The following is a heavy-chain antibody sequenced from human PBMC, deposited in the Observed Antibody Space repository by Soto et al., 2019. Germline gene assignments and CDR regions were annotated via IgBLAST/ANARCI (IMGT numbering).Heavy chain of an antibody. D-gene: IGHD3-10*01. CDR2: IIPIFGTA. Sequence: SVKVSCKASGGTFSSYAISWVRQAPGQGLEWMGGIIPIFGTANYAQKFQGRVTITADESTSTAYMELSSLRSEDTAVYYCAGSDTMVRGVIITHAYNWFDTWGQGTLVTVSS. V-gene: IGHV1-69*13. CDR3: AGSDTMVRGVIITHAYNWFDT. CDR1: GGTFSSYA. J-gene: IGHJ5*02.